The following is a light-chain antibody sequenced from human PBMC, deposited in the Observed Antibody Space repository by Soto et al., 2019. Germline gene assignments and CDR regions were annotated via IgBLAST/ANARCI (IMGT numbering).Light chain of an antibody. J-gene: IGKJ1*01. Sequence: EIVMTQSPVTLSVSPGERVTLSCGASQSVSSNLDWYQQKPGKAPSLLIYGAFTRATGIPARFSGTGYGTEFTLTISSMKYEDFALYYCQQYNNWPLTFGQWTKVDIK. V-gene: IGKV3-15*01. CDR1: QSVSSN. CDR2: GAF. CDR3: QQYNNWPLT.